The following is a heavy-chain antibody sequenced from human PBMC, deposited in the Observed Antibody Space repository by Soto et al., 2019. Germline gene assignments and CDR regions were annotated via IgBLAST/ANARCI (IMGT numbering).Heavy chain of an antibody. CDR2: IRGSGGNT. CDR1: GSSFSSYG. V-gene: IGHV3-23*01. J-gene: IGHJ6*02. CDR3: AKDPITMVRGVTVADYYYYGMDV. D-gene: IGHD3-10*01. Sequence: GGSLRLSCAASGSSFSSYGIHWVRQVPGKGLEWVAVIRGSGGNTYYADSVKGRFTISRDNSKNTLYLQMTSLRAEDTAVYFCAKDPITMVRGVTVADYYYYGMDVWGQGTTVTVSS.